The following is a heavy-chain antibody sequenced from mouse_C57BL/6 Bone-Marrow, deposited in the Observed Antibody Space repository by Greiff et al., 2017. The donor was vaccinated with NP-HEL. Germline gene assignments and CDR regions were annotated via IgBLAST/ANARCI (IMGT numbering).Heavy chain of an antibody. Sequence: EVQRVESGGGLVQPGGSLKLSCAASGFTFSDYYMYWVRQTPEKRLEWVAYISNGGGSTYYPDTVKGRFTISRDNAKNTLYLQMSRLKSEDTAMYYCATLYDYWGQGTSVTVSS. CDR3: ATLYDY. J-gene: IGHJ4*01. V-gene: IGHV5-12*01. D-gene: IGHD2-12*01. CDR2: ISNGGGST. CDR1: GFTFSDYY.